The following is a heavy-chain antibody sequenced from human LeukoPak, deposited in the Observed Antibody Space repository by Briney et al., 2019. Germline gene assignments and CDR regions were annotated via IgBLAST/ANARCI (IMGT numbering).Heavy chain of an antibody. CDR1: GGSFSGYY. Sequence: PSETLSLTCAVYGGSFSGYYWSWIRQPPGKGLEWIGEINHSGSTNYNPSLKSRVTISVDTSKNQFSLKLSSVTAADTAVYYCARAWYSGSYVDHWGQGTLVTVSS. CDR3: ARAWYSGSYVDH. CDR2: INHSGST. D-gene: IGHD1-26*01. J-gene: IGHJ4*02. V-gene: IGHV4-34*01.